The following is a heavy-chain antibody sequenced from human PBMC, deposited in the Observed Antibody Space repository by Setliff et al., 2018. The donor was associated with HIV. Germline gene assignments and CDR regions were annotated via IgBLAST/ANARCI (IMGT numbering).Heavy chain of an antibody. D-gene: IGHD3-10*01. CDR3: ARRSVSHGNGFDL. Sequence: PGESLKISCKGSGYSFTSYWIGWVRQMPGKGLEWMGIIFPGDSDTRFCPSFQGQVSLSVDKSATTAYLHWSSLKASDTATYYCARRSVSHGNGFDLWGQGTLVTVSS. V-gene: IGHV5-51*01. CDR2: IFPGDSDT. J-gene: IGHJ3*01. CDR1: GYSFTSYW.